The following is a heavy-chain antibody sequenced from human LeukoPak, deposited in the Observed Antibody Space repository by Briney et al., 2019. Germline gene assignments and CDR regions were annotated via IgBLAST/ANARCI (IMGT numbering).Heavy chain of an antibody. J-gene: IGHJ3*02. V-gene: IGHV1-46*01. CDR3: ARDLGIQLRFKGSAFDI. CDR2: INPSGGST. D-gene: IGHD5-18*01. Sequence: GASVKVSCKASGYTFTSYYMHWVRQAPGQGLEWMGIINPSGGSTSYAQKFQGRVTMTRDTSTSTVYMELSSLRSEDTAVYYCARDLGIQLRFKGSAFDIWGQGTMVTVSS. CDR1: GYTFTSYY.